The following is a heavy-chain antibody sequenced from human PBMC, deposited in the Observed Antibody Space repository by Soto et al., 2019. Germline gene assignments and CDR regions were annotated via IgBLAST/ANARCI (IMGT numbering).Heavy chain of an antibody. CDR3: ARLDKFYGGLS. V-gene: IGHV3-30*14. D-gene: IGHD3-10*01. CDR1: GFTFSSYA. Sequence: ESGGGVVQPGRSLRLSCAASGFTFSSYAMHWVRRAPGKGLEWVAAVSHDGKSGFYADSVSGRFTVSRDNSNSLVFLQMGPLKPEDTTFFYWARLDKFYGGLSGGQGTAVTVSS. CDR2: VSHDGKSG. J-gene: IGHJ4*02.